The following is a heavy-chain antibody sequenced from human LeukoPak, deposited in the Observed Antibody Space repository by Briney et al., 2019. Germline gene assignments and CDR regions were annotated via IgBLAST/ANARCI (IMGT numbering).Heavy chain of an antibody. CDR3: ARVRTGTFDS. D-gene: IGHD3/OR15-3a*01. CDR2: TYYRSKWYN. Sequence: SQTLSLTCAISGDSVSSDSAAWNWIRQSSSRGLEWLGRTYYRSKWYNDYAVSVRSRIVINPDTSKNQFSLQLNSVTPEDTSVYYCARVRTGTFDSWGQGTLVTVSS. J-gene: IGHJ4*02. CDR1: GDSVSSDSAA. V-gene: IGHV6-1*01.